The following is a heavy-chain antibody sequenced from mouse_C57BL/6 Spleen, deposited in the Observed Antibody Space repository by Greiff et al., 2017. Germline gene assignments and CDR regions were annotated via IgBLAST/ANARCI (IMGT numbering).Heavy chain of an antibody. V-gene: IGHV1-52*01. CDR2: IDPSDSET. J-gene: IGHJ4*01. Sequence: QVQLQQPGAELVRPGSSVKLSCKASGYTFTSYWMHWVKQRPIQGLEWIGNIDPSDSETHYNQKFKDKATLTVDKSSSTAYMQLSSLTSEDSAVYCCARMGEYLYAMDYWGQGTSVTVSS. D-gene: IGHD5-1*01. CDR3: ARMGEYLYAMDY. CDR1: GYTFTSYW.